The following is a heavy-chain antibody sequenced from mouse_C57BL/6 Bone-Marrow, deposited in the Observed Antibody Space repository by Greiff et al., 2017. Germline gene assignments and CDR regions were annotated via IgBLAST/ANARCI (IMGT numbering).Heavy chain of an antibody. J-gene: IGHJ3*01. V-gene: IGHV1-81*01. CDR3: GRGIYCDLTWFAY. CDR2: IYPRSGNT. D-gene: IGHD2-4*01. Sequence: VKLMESGAELARPGASVKLSCKASGYTFTSYGISWVKQRTGQGLEWIGEIYPRSGNTYYNEKFKGKATLTADKSSSTAYMELRSLTSEDSAGYCCGRGIYCDLTWFAYWGQGTLVTVSA. CDR1: GYTFTSYG.